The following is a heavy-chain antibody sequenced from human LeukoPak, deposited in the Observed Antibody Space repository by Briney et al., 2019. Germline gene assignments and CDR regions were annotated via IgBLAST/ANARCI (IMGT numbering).Heavy chain of an antibody. CDR2: IYPGDSDT. J-gene: IGHJ4*02. CDR3: ARAGKVVPAANMV. V-gene: IGHV5-51*01. CDR1: GSSFTSYW. Sequence: KAGASLQISCEGSGSSFTSYWIGWVRQMPGKGLEWMGIIYPGDSDTRYSPSFQGQVTISADKSISTAYLQWSSLKASDTAMYYCARAGKVVPAANMVWGQGTLVTVSS. D-gene: IGHD2-2*01.